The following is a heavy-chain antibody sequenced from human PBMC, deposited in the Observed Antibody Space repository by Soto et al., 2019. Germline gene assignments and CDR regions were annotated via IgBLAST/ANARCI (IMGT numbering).Heavy chain of an antibody. Sequence: ASVKVSCTASGGTFSSYAISWVRQAPGQGLEWMGGIIPIFGTANYAQKFQGRVTITADESTSTAYMELSSLRSEDTAVYYCARELGYDILTGYSPEPAYYYYGMNVWGQGTTVTVSS. CDR1: GGTFSSYA. D-gene: IGHD3-9*01. CDR2: IIPIFGTA. V-gene: IGHV1-69*13. J-gene: IGHJ6*02. CDR3: ARELGYDILTGYSPEPAYYYYGMNV.